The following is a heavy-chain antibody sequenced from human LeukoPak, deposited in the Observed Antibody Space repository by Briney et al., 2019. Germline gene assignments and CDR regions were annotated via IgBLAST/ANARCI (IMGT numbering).Heavy chain of an antibody. V-gene: IGHV3-20*04. Sequence: GGSLRLSCAASGFTFSSYSMNWVRQAPGKGLEWVSGINWNGGSTGYADSVKGRFTISRDNAKNSLYLQMNSLRAEDTALYYCAKVGGSSHNYCMDVWGKGTTVTVSS. J-gene: IGHJ6*03. CDR3: AKVGGSSHNYCMDV. CDR2: INWNGGST. CDR1: GFTFSSYS. D-gene: IGHD2-15*01.